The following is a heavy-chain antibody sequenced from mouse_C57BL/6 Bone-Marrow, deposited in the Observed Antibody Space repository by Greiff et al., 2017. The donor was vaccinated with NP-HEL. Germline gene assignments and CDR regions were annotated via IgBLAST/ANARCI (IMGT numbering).Heavy chain of an antibody. CDR3: TASLPYYYGSSPDWYFDV. CDR1: GFNIKDDY. D-gene: IGHD1-1*01. CDR2: IDPENGDT. V-gene: IGHV14-4*01. J-gene: IGHJ1*01. Sequence: EVKLQESGAELVRPGASVKLSCTASGFNIKDDYMHWVKQRPEQGLEWIGWIDPENGDTEYASKFKGKATITVDTPSNTAYLQLSSLTSEDTAVYYCTASLPYYYGSSPDWYFDVWVSGTTVTVSS.